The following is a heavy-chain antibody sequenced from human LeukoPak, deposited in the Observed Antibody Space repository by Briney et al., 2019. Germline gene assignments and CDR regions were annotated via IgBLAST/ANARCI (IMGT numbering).Heavy chain of an antibody. CDR3: AILDILTGYYKFDAFDI. Sequence: GESLKISCKGSGYSFTSYWIGWVRQMPGKGLEWMGIIYPGDSDTRYSPSFQGQVTISADKSISTAYLQWSSLKASDTAMYYCAILDILTGYYKFDAFDIWGQGTMVTVSS. V-gene: IGHV5-51*01. CDR2: IYPGDSDT. J-gene: IGHJ3*02. CDR1: GYSFTSYW. D-gene: IGHD3-9*01.